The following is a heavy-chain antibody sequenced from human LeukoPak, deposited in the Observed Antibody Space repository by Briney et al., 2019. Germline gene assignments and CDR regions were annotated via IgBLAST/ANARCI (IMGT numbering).Heavy chain of an antibody. J-gene: IGHJ2*01. D-gene: IGHD1-26*01. V-gene: IGHV4-59*01. Sequence: PSETLSLTCTVSGGSISSCYWSWIRQPPGKGLEWIGYIYYSGSTNYNPSLKSRVTISVDTSKNQFSLKLSSVTAADTAVYYCARVISGSSLHWYFDLWGRGTLVTVSS. CDR1: GGSISSCY. CDR3: ARVISGSSLHWYFDL. CDR2: IYYSGST.